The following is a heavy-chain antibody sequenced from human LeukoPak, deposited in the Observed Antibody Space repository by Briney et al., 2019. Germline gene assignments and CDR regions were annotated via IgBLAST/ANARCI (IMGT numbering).Heavy chain of an antibody. CDR2: ITDSGGST. Sequence: PGGSLRLSCAASGFTFSNYAMNWVRQAPGKGLEGVSGITDSGGSTYYAGSVKGRFTISRDNSENTLYLQMNTLRAEDTAIYFCAKSLAARWVIDYWGQGTLVTVSS. CDR1: GFTFSNYA. J-gene: IGHJ4*02. D-gene: IGHD6-25*01. CDR3: AKSLAARWVIDY. V-gene: IGHV3-23*01.